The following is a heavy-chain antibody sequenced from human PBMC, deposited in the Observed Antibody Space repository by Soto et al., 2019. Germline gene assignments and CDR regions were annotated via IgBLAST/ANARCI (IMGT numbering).Heavy chain of an antibody. J-gene: IGHJ4*02. D-gene: IGHD5-12*01. CDR3: ARDPSYSGYDFGY. Sequence: SVKVSCKASGGTFSSYAISWVRQAPGQGLEWMGGIIPIFGTANYAQKFRGRVTITADESTSTAYMELSSLRSEDTAVYYCARDPSYSGYDFGYWGQGTLVTVSS. CDR1: GGTFSSYA. V-gene: IGHV1-69*13. CDR2: IIPIFGTA.